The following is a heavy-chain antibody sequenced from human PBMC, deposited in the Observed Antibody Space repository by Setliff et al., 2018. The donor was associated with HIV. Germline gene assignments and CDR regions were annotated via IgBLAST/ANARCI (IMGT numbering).Heavy chain of an antibody. CDR2: IYYSGST. CDR1: GGSMSSYY. CDR3: VRTYNDLENYYHHYYYMDV. D-gene: IGHD1-1*01. J-gene: IGHJ6*03. V-gene: IGHV4-59*08. Sequence: SETLSLTCTVSGGSMSSYYWSWIRQPPGKGLEWIGYIYYSGSTNYNPSLKSRVTISVDTSKNQFSLKLRSVTAADTAVYYCVRTYNDLENYYHHYYYMDVWGKGTTVTVSS.